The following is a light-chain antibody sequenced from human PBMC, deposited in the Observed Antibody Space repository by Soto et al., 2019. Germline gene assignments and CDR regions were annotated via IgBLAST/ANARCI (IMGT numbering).Light chain of an antibody. CDR1: QSMSSF. CDR2: DAS. V-gene: IGKV3-11*01. J-gene: IGKJ2*01. Sequence: EIVLTQSPATLSLSPGERATLSCRASQSMSSFLTWYQHKPGQAPRLLLSDASKRATGIPARVSGSGSGTDITLTISSLEPEDFGVYFCQQRSNWYTFGPGTKLEIK. CDR3: QQRSNWYT.